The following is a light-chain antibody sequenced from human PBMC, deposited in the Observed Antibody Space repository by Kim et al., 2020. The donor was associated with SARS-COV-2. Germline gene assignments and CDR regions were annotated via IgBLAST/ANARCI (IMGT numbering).Light chain of an antibody. CDR3: QTWGTGWV. CDR1: SGHSSYA. V-gene: IGLV4-69*01. Sequence: QLVLTQSPSASASLGAPVNLTCILSSGHSSYAIAWHQQQPERGPRYLMKLNSDGSHFRGAGIPYCFSGSSSGAERYLTISSLQSEDEADYYCQTWGTGWVFGGGTQLTVL. J-gene: IGLJ3*02. CDR2: LNSDGSH.